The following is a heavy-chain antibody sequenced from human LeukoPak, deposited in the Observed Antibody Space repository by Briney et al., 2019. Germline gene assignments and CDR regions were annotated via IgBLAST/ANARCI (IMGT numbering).Heavy chain of an antibody. Sequence: SVKVSWKASGGSFSTYAINWLRQAPGQGLEWMGGIIPSFGTADYAQKFQGRVTITADDSTSTAYMELRSLMSEDTAVYYCAREREITMVRGVVYYFDFRGQGTLVTVSS. J-gene: IGHJ4*02. CDR2: IIPSFGTA. CDR1: GGSFSTYA. CDR3: AREREITMVRGVVYYFDF. D-gene: IGHD3-10*01. V-gene: IGHV1-69*13.